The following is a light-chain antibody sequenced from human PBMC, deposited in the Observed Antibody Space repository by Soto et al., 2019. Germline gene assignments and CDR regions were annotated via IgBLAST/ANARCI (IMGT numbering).Light chain of an antibody. CDR3: QQYGSSSFT. CDR1: QSISSSY. Sequence: EIVLTQSPCTLSLSPGERATLSCRASQSISSSYLAWYQQKPGQAPRLLIYGASSRATGIPDRFSGSGSGTDFTLTISRLEPEDFAVYYCQQYGSSSFTFGGGTKVEIK. CDR2: GAS. V-gene: IGKV3-20*01. J-gene: IGKJ4*01.